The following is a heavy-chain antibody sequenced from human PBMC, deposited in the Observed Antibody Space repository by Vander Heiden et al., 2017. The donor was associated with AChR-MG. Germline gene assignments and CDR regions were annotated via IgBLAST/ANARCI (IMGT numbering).Heavy chain of an antibody. CDR3: AKGAGYYDSSGYWSFDY. Sequence: EVQLLESGGGLVQPGGYLRLSCAASGFTFSSYAMSWVRQAPGKGLEWVSAISGSGGSTYYTDSVKGRFTISRDNSKNTLYLQMNSLRAEDTAVYYCAKGAGYYDSSGYWSFDYWGQGTLVTVSS. CDR1: GFTFSSYA. CDR2: ISGSGGST. V-gene: IGHV3-23*01. D-gene: IGHD3-22*01. J-gene: IGHJ4*02.